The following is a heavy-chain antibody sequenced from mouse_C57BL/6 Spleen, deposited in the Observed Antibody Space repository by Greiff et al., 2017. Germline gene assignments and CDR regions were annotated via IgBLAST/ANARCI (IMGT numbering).Heavy chain of an antibody. CDR2: INPNNGGT. CDR3: ARGDYEDYFDY. J-gene: IGHJ2*01. D-gene: IGHD1-1*01. CDR1: GYTFTDYY. Sequence: VQLQQSGPELVKPGASVKISCKASGYTFTDYYMNWVKQSHGKSLEWIGDINPNNGGTSYNQKFKGKATLTVDKSSSTAYMELRSLTSEDSAVYYCARGDYEDYFDYWGQGTTLTVSS. V-gene: IGHV1-26*01.